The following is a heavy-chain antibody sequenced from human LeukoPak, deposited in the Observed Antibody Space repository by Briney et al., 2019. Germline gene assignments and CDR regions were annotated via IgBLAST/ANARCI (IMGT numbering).Heavy chain of an antibody. CDR2: IKQDGSEK. Sequence: SGGSLRLSCAASGFTFSSYWMNWVRQAPGKGLEGVANIKQDGSEKKYVDSVKGRFTISRDNAKNSLYLQMNSLRAEDTAVYYCMTASRSSSWPPPTWGQGTLVTVSS. CDR1: GFTFSSYW. V-gene: IGHV3-7*01. J-gene: IGHJ5*02. CDR3: MTASRSSSWPPPT. D-gene: IGHD6-13*01.